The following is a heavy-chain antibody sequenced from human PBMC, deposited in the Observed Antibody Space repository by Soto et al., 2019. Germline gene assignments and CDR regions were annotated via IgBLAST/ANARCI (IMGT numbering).Heavy chain of an antibody. CDR1: GFTFSSYG. CDR3: ARGGVTMVRGVTNWFDP. CDR2: IWYDGSNN. J-gene: IGHJ5*02. D-gene: IGHD3-10*01. Sequence: QVQLVESGGGVVQPGRSLRLSGAASGFTFSSYGMHWVRRAPGKGLELVAVIWYDGSNNYYADSVKGRFTISRDNSKNTLYLQMNSLRAEDTAVYYCARGGVTMVRGVTNWFDPWGQGTLVTVSS. V-gene: IGHV3-33*01.